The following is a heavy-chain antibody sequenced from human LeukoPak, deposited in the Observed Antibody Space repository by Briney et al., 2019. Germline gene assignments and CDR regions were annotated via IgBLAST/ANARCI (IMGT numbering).Heavy chain of an antibody. D-gene: IGHD5-18*01. CDR2: ISWDGGST. CDR3: AKDLRYSYGLGMDV. V-gene: IGHV3-43*01. J-gene: IGHJ6*02. Sequence: GGSLRLSCAASGFTFDDYTMHWVRQAPGKGLEWVSLISWDGGSTYYADSVKGRFTISRDNSKNSLYLQMNSLRTEDTALYYCAKDLRYSYGLGMDVWGQGTTVTVSS. CDR1: GFTFDDYT.